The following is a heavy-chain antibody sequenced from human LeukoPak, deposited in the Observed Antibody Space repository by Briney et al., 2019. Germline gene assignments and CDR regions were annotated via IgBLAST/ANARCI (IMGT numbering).Heavy chain of an antibody. J-gene: IGHJ3*02. CDR2: IRNKANNYAT. D-gene: IGHD3-9*01. CDR3: ARPFDANPRPRYDAFDI. V-gene: IGHV3-73*01. Sequence: PGGSLKLSCAASGFTFSVSAMYWVRQASGKGLEWVGRIRNKANNYATAYAASLKGRFTISRDDSKNTAYLQMNSLETEDTAVYYCARPFDANPRPRYDAFDIWGQGTMVTVSS. CDR1: GFTFSVSA.